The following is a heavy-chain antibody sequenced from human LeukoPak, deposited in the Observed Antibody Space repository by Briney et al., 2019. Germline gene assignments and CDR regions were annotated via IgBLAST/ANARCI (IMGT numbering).Heavy chain of an antibody. CDR2: INHSGST. V-gene: IGHV4-34*01. CDR1: GGSFSGYY. CDR3: ARRDVWMITFGGIIVGSFDY. J-gene: IGHJ4*02. D-gene: IGHD3-16*02. Sequence: ASETLSLTCAVHGGSFSGYYWSWIRQPPGKGLEWIGEINHSGSTNYNPSLKSRVTISVDTSKNQFSLKLSSVTAADTAVYYCARRDVWMITFGGIIVGSFDYWGQGTLVTVSS.